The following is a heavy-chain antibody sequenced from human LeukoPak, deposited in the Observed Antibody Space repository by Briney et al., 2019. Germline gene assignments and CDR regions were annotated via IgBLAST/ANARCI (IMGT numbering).Heavy chain of an antibody. CDR1: GFTFSSYA. Sequence: GGSLRLSSAASGFTFSSYAMSWVRQAPGKGLEWVSAISGSGGSTYYADSVKGRFTISRDNSKNTLYLQMNSLRAEDTAVYYCAKGLYCSGGSCYNPPAHAFDIWGQGTMVTVSS. D-gene: IGHD2-15*01. CDR3: AKGLYCSGGSCYNPPAHAFDI. V-gene: IGHV3-23*01. CDR2: ISGSGGST. J-gene: IGHJ3*02.